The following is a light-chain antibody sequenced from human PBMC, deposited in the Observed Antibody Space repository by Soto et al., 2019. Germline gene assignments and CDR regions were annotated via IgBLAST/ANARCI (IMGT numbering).Light chain of an antibody. CDR3: QQRYKTALSS. CDR2: GAS. CDR1: QRIDNF. J-gene: IGKJ2*01. Sequence: DIQMTQSPSFLCASVGDRVTITCRASQRIDNFLNWYQQNPGKAPKLLIYGASSLQSGVPSRFSGSGSGTDFTLTITSLQPEDSATYHCQQRYKTALSSFGPGTKVEIK. V-gene: IGKV1-39*01.